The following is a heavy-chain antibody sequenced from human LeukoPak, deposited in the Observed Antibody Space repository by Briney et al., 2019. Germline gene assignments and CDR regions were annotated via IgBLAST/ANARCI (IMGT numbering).Heavy chain of an antibody. CDR1: GFTFRSYS. CDR2: ISSSSGYI. CDR3: ARITQWLARRSSSYYKDV. Sequence: GGSLRLSCAASGFTFRSYSMNWVRQAPGKGLEWVSSISSSSGYIYYADSVKGRFTISRDNTKNSLYLQMNSLRPEDTAVYSCARITQWLARRSSSYYKDVCGKGNTVTAS. D-gene: IGHD6-19*01. J-gene: IGHJ6*03. V-gene: IGHV3-21*01.